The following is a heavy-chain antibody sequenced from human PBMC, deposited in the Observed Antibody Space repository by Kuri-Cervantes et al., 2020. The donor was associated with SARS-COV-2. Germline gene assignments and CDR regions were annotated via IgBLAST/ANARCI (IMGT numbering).Heavy chain of an antibody. V-gene: IGHV5-10-1*01. Sequence: KVSCKGSGYSFTSYWIGWVRQMPGKGLEWMGRIDPSDSYTNYSPSFQGHVTISADKSISTAYLQWSSLKASDTAVYYCARVDILTGHIGYWGQGTLVTVSS. CDR1: GYSFTSYW. J-gene: IGHJ4*02. D-gene: IGHD3-9*01. CDR2: IDPSDSYT. CDR3: ARVDILTGHIGY.